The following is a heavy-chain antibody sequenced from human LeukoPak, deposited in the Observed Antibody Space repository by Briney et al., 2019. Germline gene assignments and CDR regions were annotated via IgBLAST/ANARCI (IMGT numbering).Heavy chain of an antibody. CDR3: ARGFGSFDY. V-gene: IGHV4-39*07. CDR2: INHSGST. Sequence: PSETLSLTCTVSGGSISSGSYYWSWIRQPPGKGLEWIGEINHSGSTNYNPSLKSRVTISVDTSKNQFSLKLSSVTAADTAVYYCARGFGSFDYWGQGTLVTVSS. J-gene: IGHJ4*02. CDR1: GGSISSGSYY. D-gene: IGHD3-10*01.